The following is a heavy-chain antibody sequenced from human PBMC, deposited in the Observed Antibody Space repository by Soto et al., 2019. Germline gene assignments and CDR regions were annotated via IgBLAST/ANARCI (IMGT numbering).Heavy chain of an antibody. J-gene: IGHJ6*02. V-gene: IGHV1-18*01. CDR3: AREWGCSSGSCYATYYYYGMDV. D-gene: IGHD2-15*01. CDR1: GYTFTSYG. Sequence: ASVKVSCKASGYTFTSYGISWVRQAPGQGLEWMGWISAYNGNTNYAQKLQGRVTMTTDTSTSTAYMELRSLRSDDTAVYYCAREWGCSSGSCYATYYYYGMDVWGQGTTVTVS. CDR2: ISAYNGNT.